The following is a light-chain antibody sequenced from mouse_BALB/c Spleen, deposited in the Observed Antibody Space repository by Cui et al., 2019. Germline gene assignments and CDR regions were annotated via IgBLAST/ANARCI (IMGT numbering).Light chain of an antibody. J-gene: IGKJ1*01. V-gene: IGKV4-69*01. CDR2: ATS. CDR1: SSVNY. CDR3: HQWSSYPWT. Sequence: QIVLTQSPAIMSASPVQKVTITCSAISSVNYMHWYQQKPGSYPKLWIYATSKLALGVPACFGGSGSGTSYSLTISSMVAEDATSYFCHQWSSYPWTFGGGTKLEIK.